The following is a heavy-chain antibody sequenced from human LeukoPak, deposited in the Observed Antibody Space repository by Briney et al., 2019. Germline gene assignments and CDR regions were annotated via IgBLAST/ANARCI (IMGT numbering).Heavy chain of an antibody. Sequence: GGSLRLSCAASGFTFDDYAMHWVRQAPGKGLEWVSAISGSGGSTYYADSVKGRFTISRDNSKNTLYLQMNSLRAEDTAVYYCAKDRGYYDSSGQFDYWGQGTLVTVSS. CDR2: ISGSGGST. CDR3: AKDRGYYDSSGQFDY. J-gene: IGHJ4*02. V-gene: IGHV3-23*01. D-gene: IGHD3-22*01. CDR1: GFTFDDYA.